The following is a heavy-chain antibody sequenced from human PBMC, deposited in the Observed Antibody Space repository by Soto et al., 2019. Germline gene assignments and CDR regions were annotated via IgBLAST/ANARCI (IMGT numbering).Heavy chain of an antibody. Sequence: GGSLRLSCTASGFTFSSFFMNWVRQAPGKGPEWVSGIDTSGGVTKYADSVKGRFTISRDNVENSVYLQMNSLRAGDTAVYYCVRGHCTSMNCYGLGKPTSGTENIYGVDVWGQGTSVTVSS. V-gene: IGHV3-23*01. J-gene: IGHJ6*02. D-gene: IGHD1-1*01. CDR3: VRGHCTSMNCYGLGKPTSGTENIYGVDV. CDR2: IDTSGGVT. CDR1: GFTFSSFF.